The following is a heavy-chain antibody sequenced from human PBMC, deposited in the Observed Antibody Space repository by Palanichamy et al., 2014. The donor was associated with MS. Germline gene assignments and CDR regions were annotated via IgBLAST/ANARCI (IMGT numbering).Heavy chain of an antibody. CDR2: IIPIIGKT. V-gene: IGHV1-69*09. J-gene: IGHJ6*03. D-gene: IGHD2-15*01. CDR3: VRDCSGGTCFNYYLDV. CDR1: GGTFGSHA. Sequence: VQLVQSGAEVKKPGSSVKVSCKASGGTFGSHAFSWVRQAPGQGLEWMGRIIPIIGKTFYAQNFQGRVTISADKSTSTAYMELNSLKSEDTAVYYCVRDCSGGTCFNYYLDVWGEGTTVAVS.